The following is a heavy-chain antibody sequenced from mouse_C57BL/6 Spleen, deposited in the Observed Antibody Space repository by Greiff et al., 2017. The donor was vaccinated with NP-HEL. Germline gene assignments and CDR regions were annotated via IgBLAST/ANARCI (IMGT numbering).Heavy chain of an antibody. V-gene: IGHV1-64*01. CDR2: IHPNSGST. D-gene: IGHD2-3*01. J-gene: IGHJ2*01. CDR3: ARDGYYPYFDY. CDR1: GYTFTSYW. Sequence: VQLQQPGAELVKPGASVKLSCKASGYTFTSYWMHWVKQRPGQGLEWIGMIHPNSGSTNYNEKFKSKATLTVDKSSSTAYMQLSSLTSEDSAVYYCARDGYYPYFDYWGQGTTLTVSS.